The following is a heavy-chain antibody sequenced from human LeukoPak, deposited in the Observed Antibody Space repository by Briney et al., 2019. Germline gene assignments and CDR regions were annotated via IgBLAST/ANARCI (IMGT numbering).Heavy chain of an antibody. CDR2: MNPNSGNT. Sequence: ASVKVSCKASGYTFTSYDINWVRQATGQGLEWMGWMNPNSGNTGYAQKFQGRVTMTRNTSISTAYMELSSLRSEDTAVYYCARGVVPAAIVDYYYYYGMDVWGQGTTVTVSS. D-gene: IGHD2-2*01. V-gene: IGHV1-8*01. CDR3: ARGVVPAAIVDYYYYYGMDV. CDR1: GYTFTSYD. J-gene: IGHJ6*02.